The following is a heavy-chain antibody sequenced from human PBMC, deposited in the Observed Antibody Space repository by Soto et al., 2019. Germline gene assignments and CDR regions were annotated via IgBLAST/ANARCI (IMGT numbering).Heavy chain of an antibody. Sequence: SETLSLTCTVSGVSISSGDYYWSWIRQPPGKGLEWIGYIYYSGSTYYNPSLKSRVTISVDTSKNQFSLKLSSVTAADTAVYYCARAFFEDIVVVAFFDYWGQGTLVTVSS. J-gene: IGHJ4*02. CDR3: ARAFFEDIVVVAFFDY. CDR1: GVSISSGDYY. CDR2: IYYSGST. D-gene: IGHD2-15*01. V-gene: IGHV4-30-4*01.